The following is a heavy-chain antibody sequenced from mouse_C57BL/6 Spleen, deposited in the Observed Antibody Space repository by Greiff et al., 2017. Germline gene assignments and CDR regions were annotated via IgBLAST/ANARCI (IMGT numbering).Heavy chain of an antibody. CDR2: IHPNSGST. Sequence: VKLQESGAELVRPGASVTLSCKASGYTFTDYEMHWVKQRPGQGLEWIGMIHPNSGSTNYNEKFKSKATLTVDKSSSTAYMQLSSLTSEDSAVYYCAYYYGSSYDWYFDVWGTGTTVTVSS. J-gene: IGHJ1*03. V-gene: IGHV1-64*01. CDR3: AYYYGSSYDWYFDV. D-gene: IGHD1-1*01. CDR1: GYTFTDYE.